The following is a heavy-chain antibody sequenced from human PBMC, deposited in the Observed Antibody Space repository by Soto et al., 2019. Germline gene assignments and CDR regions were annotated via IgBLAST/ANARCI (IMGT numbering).Heavy chain of an antibody. Sequence: PSETLSLTCTVSGGSISSGDYYWSWIRQPPGKGLEWIGYIYYSGSTYYNPSLKSRVTILVDTSKNQFSLKLSSVTAADTAVYYCARVGPTVTPYYFDYWGQGTLVTVSS. CDR2: IYYSGST. CDR1: GGSISSGDYY. V-gene: IGHV4-30-4*01. CDR3: ARVGPTVTPYYFDY. J-gene: IGHJ4*02. D-gene: IGHD4-4*01.